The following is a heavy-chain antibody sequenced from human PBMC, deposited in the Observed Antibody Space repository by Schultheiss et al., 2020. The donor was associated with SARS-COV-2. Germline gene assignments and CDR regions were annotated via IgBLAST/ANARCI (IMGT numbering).Heavy chain of an antibody. Sequence: GGSLRLSCAASGFTFNTYGMHWVRQAPGKGLEWVTVISYDGSNKYYADSVKGRFTISRDNSKNTLFLQMNSLRVEDTAVYYCAKEDRYDFWGLYGMDVWGQGTTVTVSS. D-gene: IGHD3-3*01. CDR1: GFTFNTYG. V-gene: IGHV3-30*18. CDR3: AKEDRYDFWGLYGMDV. J-gene: IGHJ6*02. CDR2: ISYDGSNK.